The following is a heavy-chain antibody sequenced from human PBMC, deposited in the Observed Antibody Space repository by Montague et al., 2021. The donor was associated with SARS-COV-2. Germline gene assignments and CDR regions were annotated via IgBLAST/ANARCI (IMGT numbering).Heavy chain of an antibody. V-gene: IGHV6-1*01. CDR2: TYYRSKWST. Sequence: CAISGDSVSSNSATWNWIRQSPSRGLEWLGRTYYRSKWSTNYAVSVQSRITVSPDTSKNHFSLQLNSVTPEDTAVYYCARGQNFGSGNSCNFDHWGQGTLVTVSS. CDR3: ARGQNFGSGNSCNFDH. D-gene: IGHD3-10*01. J-gene: IGHJ4*02. CDR1: GDSVSSNSAT.